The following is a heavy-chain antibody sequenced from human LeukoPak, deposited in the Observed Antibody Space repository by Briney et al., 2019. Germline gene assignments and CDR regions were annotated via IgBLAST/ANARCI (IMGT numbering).Heavy chain of an antibody. Sequence: ASVKVSCKASGYTFTSSGITWVRQAPGQGLEWMGWISARNGDTKYAQMVQDRINMTTDPSATTAYMELRSLRSDDTAVYFCARLGYGSNHFDYWGQGTLVTVSS. J-gene: IGHJ4*02. CDR3: ARLGYGSNHFDY. CDR2: ISARNGDT. V-gene: IGHV1-18*01. CDR1: GYTFTSSG. D-gene: IGHD3-22*01.